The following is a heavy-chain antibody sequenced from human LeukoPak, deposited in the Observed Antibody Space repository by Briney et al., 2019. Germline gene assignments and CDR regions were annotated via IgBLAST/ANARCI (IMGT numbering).Heavy chain of an antibody. J-gene: IGHJ3*02. Sequence: PSETLSLTCTVSGGSISSGSYYWSWIRQPAGKGLEWIGRIYTSGSTNYNPSLKSRVTISVDTSKNQFSLKLSSVTAADTAVYYCARDQLGAARPSDAFDIWGQGTMVTVSS. D-gene: IGHD6-6*01. CDR2: IYTSGST. CDR3: ARDQLGAARPSDAFDI. V-gene: IGHV4-61*02. CDR1: GGSISSGSYY.